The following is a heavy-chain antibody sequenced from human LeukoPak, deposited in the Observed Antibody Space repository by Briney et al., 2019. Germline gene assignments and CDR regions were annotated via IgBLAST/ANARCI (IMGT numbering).Heavy chain of an antibody. J-gene: IGHJ4*02. V-gene: IGHV3-15*01. CDR2: IKSNTAGGTT. CDR3: TTEGAITLVRGVSDY. Sequence: SGGSLRLSCAASGFTSSNAWMCWDRQAPGKGLEWVSRIKSNTAGGTTDYAAPVKGRFTISRDDSKNTLYLQMNSLKTEDTAVYYCTTEGAITLVRGVSDYWGQGTLVTVSS. D-gene: IGHD3-10*01. CDR1: GFTSSNAW.